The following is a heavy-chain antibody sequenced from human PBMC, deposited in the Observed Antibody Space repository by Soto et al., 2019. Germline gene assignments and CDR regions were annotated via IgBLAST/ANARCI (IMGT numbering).Heavy chain of an antibody. CDR3: AGYCSGGSCYPRHYYYGMDV. V-gene: IGHV3-23*01. J-gene: IGHJ6*02. CDR2: ISGSGGST. D-gene: IGHD2-15*01. CDR1: GFTFSSYA. Sequence: GGSLRLSCAASGFTFSSYAMSWVRQAPGKGLEWVSAISGSGGSTYYADSVKGRFTISRDNSKNTLYLQMNSLRAEDTAVYYCAGYCSGGSCYPRHYYYGMDVWGQGTTVSVSS.